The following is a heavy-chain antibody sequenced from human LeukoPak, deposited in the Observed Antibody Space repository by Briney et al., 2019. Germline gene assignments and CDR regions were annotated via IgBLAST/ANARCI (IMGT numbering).Heavy chain of an antibody. V-gene: IGHV3-43D*03. Sequence: GGSLRLSCAASGFTFDDYAMHWVRQAPGKGLEWVSLISWDGGSTSYADSVKGRFTISRDNSKNSLYLQMNSLRAEDTALYYCATSTGSPAGEDYMDVWGKGTTVTVSS. J-gene: IGHJ6*03. CDR1: GFTFDDYA. D-gene: IGHD1-14*01. CDR2: ISWDGGST. CDR3: ATSTGSPAGEDYMDV.